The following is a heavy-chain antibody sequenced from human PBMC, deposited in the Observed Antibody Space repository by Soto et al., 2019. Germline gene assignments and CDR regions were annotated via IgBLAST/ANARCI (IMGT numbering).Heavy chain of an antibody. J-gene: IGHJ4*02. CDR1: GYTFTSCD. Sequence: GASVKVSCKASGYTFTSCDIHWVRQAPGQGLEWMGWMNPSTGNTGFAQKFQGRVTMTRNTAISTAYMELRSLTSEDTAVYYCASRDPGTSVDYWGQGTLVTVSS. V-gene: IGHV1-8*01. CDR2: MNPSTGNT. CDR3: ASRDPGTSVDY. D-gene: IGHD1-7*01.